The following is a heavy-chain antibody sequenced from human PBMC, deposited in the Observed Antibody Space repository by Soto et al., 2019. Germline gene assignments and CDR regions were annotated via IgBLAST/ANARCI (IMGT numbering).Heavy chain of an antibody. Sequence: PGDSLKISCVDSGFSFRTYPMHWVRQAPGKGLEWVALISYDGSSEAYGESVRDRFTVSRDNSKNTLYLQLNSLRPEDTAVYYCATSSGYLNYFDYWGKGNLV. CDR3: ATSSGYLNYFDY. CDR2: ISYDGSSE. CDR1: GFSFRTYP. D-gene: IGHD6-19*01. J-gene: IGHJ4*02. V-gene: IGHV3-30-3*01.